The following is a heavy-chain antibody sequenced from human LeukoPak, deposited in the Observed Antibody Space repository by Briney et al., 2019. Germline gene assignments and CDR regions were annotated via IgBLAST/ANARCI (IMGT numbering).Heavy chain of an antibody. CDR2: IYYSGST. CDR1: GGSISSYY. V-gene: IGHV4-59*01. Sequence: SETLSLTCTVSGGSISSYYWSWIRQPPGKGLEWIGYIYYSGSTNYSPSLKSRVTISVDTSKNQSSLKLSSVTAADTAVYYCARDNNYDYYMDVWGKGTTVTVSS. CDR3: ARDNNYDYYMDV. J-gene: IGHJ6*03.